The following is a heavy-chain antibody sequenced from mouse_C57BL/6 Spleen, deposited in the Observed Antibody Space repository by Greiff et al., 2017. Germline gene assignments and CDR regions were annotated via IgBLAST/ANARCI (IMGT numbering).Heavy chain of an antibody. V-gene: IGHV2-2*01. J-gene: IGHJ4*01. CDR1: GFSLTSYG. CDR2: IWSGGST. D-gene: IGHD1-1*01. CDR3: ASPSTVVALYAMDY. Sequence: VKLMESGPGLVQPSQSLSITCTVSGFSLTSYGVHWVRQSPGKGLEWLGVIWSGGSTDYNAAFISRLSISKDNSKSQVFFKMNSLQADDTAIYYCASPSTVVALYAMDYWGQGTSVTVSS.